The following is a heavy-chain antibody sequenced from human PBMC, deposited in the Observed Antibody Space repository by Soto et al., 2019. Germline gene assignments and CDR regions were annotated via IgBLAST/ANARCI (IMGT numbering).Heavy chain of an antibody. Sequence: GGSLRLSCAASGFTFSSYAMHWVRQAPGKGLEWVSAISGSGGSTYYADSVKGRFTISRDNSKNTLYLQMNSLRAEDTAVYYCAKDTPLVVPAAMLDYYYGMDVWGQGTTVTVSS. CDR3: AKDTPLVVPAAMLDYYYGMDV. CDR1: GFTFSSYA. D-gene: IGHD2-2*01. J-gene: IGHJ6*02. CDR2: ISGSGGST. V-gene: IGHV3-23*01.